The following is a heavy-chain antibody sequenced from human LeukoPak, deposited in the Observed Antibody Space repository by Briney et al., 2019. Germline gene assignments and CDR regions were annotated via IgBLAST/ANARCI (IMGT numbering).Heavy chain of an antibody. Sequence: GGSLRLSCAASGFTFSSYEMNWVRQAPGKGLEWVSYISSSGSTIYYADSVKGRFTISRDNSKNTLYLQMNSLRAEDTAVYYCAKDISGGDCPDYWGQGTLVTVSS. CDR2: ISSSGSTI. V-gene: IGHV3-48*03. J-gene: IGHJ4*02. CDR1: GFTFSSYE. D-gene: IGHD2-21*02. CDR3: AKDISGGDCPDY.